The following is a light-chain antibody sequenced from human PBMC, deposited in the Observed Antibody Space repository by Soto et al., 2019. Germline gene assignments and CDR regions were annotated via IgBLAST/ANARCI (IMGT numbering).Light chain of an antibody. CDR1: QSVSSSY. CDR2: VAS. CDR3: QQYGSSPLT. Sequence: ETVLTQSPGTLSLSPGERATLSCRASQSVSSSYLAWYQQKPGQAPRLLIYVASSRATGIPDRFSGSGSGTDFTLTISRLEPEDFAVYYCQQYGSSPLTFGGGTTVEMK. J-gene: IGKJ4*01. V-gene: IGKV3-20*01.